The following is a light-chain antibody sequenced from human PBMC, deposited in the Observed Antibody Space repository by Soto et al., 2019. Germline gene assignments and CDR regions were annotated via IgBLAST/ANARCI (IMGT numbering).Light chain of an antibody. Sequence: EIVMTQSPVTLSVSPGERVTLSXRASQTVASNLAWYKQKPGQAPRVVIHGASTRATDFPARFSGSGSGTEFTLTISSLQSEDFALYYCQQYNDWPLTFGQGTKVDIK. J-gene: IGKJ1*01. CDR1: QTVASN. V-gene: IGKV3-15*01. CDR2: GAS. CDR3: QQYNDWPLT.